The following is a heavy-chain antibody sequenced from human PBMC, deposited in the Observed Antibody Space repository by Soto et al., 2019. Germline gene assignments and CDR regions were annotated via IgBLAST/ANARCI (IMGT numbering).Heavy chain of an antibody. CDR2: ISWNSGSI. CDR3: VRESEDLTSNFDY. Sequence: GGSLRLSCTASGFTFGRFTMHWVRQAPGKGLEWVSGISWNSGSIGYAYSVKGRFTISRDNAKKYLYLQMNSLRAEDTAVYYCVRESEDLTSNFDYWGQGTLVTVSS. CDR1: GFTFGRFT. J-gene: IGHJ4*02. V-gene: IGHV3-9*01.